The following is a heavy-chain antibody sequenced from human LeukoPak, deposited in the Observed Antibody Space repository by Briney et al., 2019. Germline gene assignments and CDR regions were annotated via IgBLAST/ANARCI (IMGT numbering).Heavy chain of an antibody. CDR2: FDPEDGET. D-gene: IGHD1-7*01. V-gene: IGHV1-24*01. CDR1: GYTLTELS. J-gene: IGHJ6*03. CDR3: ATGRRPTGTTREDYYYMDV. Sequence: GASVKVSCKVSGYTLTELSMHWVRQAPGKGLEWMGGFDPEDGETIYAQKFQGRVTMTEDTSTDTAYMELSSLRSEDTAVYYCATGRRPTGTTREDYYYMDVWGKGTTVTVSS.